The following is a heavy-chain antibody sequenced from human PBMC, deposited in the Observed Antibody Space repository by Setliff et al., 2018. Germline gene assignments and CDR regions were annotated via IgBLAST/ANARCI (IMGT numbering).Heavy chain of an antibody. Sequence: ASVKVPCKASGYSLTRYYMHWVRQAPGQGLEWMGIINPGGGSASYAEKFQGRVTMTRDTSTSTFYMEVNILRSDDTAVYYCAGGGMAAANRKGVFEYWGQGTLVTVSS. J-gene: IGHJ4*02. CDR1: GYSLTRYY. D-gene: IGHD6-13*01. V-gene: IGHV1-46*01. CDR2: INPGGGSA. CDR3: AGGGMAAANRKGVFEY.